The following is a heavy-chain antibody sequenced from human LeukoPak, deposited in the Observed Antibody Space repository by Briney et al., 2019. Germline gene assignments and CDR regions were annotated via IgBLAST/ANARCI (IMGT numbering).Heavy chain of an antibody. V-gene: IGHV4-34*01. CDR3: ARGLYDSSGFSEGIFDY. CDR2: INHSGST. CDR1: GGSFSGYY. J-gene: IGHJ4*02. D-gene: IGHD3-22*01. Sequence: SETLSLTCAVYGGSFSGYYWSWIRQPPGKGLEWIGEINHSGSTNYSPSLKSRVTISVDTSKNQFSLKLSSVTAADTAVYYCARGLYDSSGFSEGIFDYWGQGTLVTVSS.